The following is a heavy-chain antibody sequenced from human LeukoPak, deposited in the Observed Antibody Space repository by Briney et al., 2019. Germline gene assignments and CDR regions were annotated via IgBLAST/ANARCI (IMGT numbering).Heavy chain of an antibody. CDR2: IKQDGSEK. CDR1: GFTFSSYW. D-gene: IGHD1-1*01. CDR3: ARDRGWHWDEKYYFDY. J-gene: IGHJ4*02. Sequence: PGGSLRLSCAASGFTFSSYWMSWVRQAPGKGLEWVANIKQDGSEKYYVDSVKGRFTISRDNAKNSLYLQMNSLRAEDTAVYYCARDRGWHWDEKYYFDYWGQGTLVTVSS. V-gene: IGHV3-7*01.